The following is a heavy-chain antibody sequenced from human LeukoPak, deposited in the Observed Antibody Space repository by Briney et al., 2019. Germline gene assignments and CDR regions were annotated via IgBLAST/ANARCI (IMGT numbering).Heavy chain of an antibody. Sequence: SETLSLTCAVYGGSFSGYYWSWIQQPAGKGLEWIGRIHTSGSTKYNPSLMSRVTMSVDTSKNQFSLKVSSVTAADTAVYYCARDRYYYGSGSYPYMDVWGKGTTVTISS. CDR3: ARDRYYYGSGSYPYMDV. J-gene: IGHJ6*03. CDR2: IHTSGST. V-gene: IGHV4-4*07. D-gene: IGHD3-10*01. CDR1: GGSFSGYY.